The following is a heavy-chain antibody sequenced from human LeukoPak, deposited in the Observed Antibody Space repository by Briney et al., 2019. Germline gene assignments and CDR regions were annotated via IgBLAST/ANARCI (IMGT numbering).Heavy chain of an antibody. CDR3: ARNKAPRSWSYFDY. CDR2: IYHTGTT. J-gene: IGHJ4*02. V-gene: IGHV4-39*07. D-gene: IGHD6-13*01. Sequence: PSETLSLTCTVSGGSISSNTYYWAWIRQPPGKGLEWIGSIYHTGTTYYNPSLKSRVTISVDTSKNQFSLKLSSVTAADTAVYYCARNKAPRSWSYFDYWGQGTLVTVSS. CDR1: GGSISSNTYY.